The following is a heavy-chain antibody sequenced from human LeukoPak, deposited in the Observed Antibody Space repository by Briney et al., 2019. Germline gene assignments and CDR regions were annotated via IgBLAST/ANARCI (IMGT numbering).Heavy chain of an antibody. CDR1: GFTFSSYV. CDR3: AKVYYDFWSGYPAGAFDI. V-gene: IGHV3-23*01. D-gene: IGHD3-3*01. Sequence: PGGSLRLSCAASGFTFSSYVMSWVRQAPGKGLEWVSAISGSGGSTYYADSVKGRFTISRDNSKNTLYLQMNSLRAEDTAVYYCAKVYYDFWSGYPAGAFDIWGQGTMVTVSS. CDR2: ISGSGGST. J-gene: IGHJ3*02.